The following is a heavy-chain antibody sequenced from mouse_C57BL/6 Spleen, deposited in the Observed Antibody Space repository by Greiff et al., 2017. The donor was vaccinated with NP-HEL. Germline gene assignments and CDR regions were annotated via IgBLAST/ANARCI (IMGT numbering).Heavy chain of an antibody. Sequence: QVQLQQSGAELVRPGASVKVSCKASGYAFTNYLIEWVKQRPGQGLEWIGVINPGSGGTNYNEKFKGKATLTADKSSSTAYMQLSSLTSEDSAVYCCAGEGGYDAMDYWGQGTSVTVSS. CDR1: GYAFTNYL. J-gene: IGHJ4*01. CDR3: AGEGGYDAMDY. V-gene: IGHV1-54*01. CDR2: INPGSGGT.